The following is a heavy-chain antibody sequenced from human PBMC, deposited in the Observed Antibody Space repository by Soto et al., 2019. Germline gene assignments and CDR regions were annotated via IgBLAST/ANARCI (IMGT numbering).Heavy chain of an antibody. J-gene: IGHJ3*02. D-gene: IGHD4-17*01. CDR2: IIPILGIA. CDR1: GGTFSSYT. CDR3: ASQPNTYYGDDAFDI. V-gene: IGHV1-69*02. Sequence: SVKVSCKASGGTFSSYTISWVRQAPGQGLEWMGRIIPILGIANYAQKFQGRVTITADKSTSTAYMELSSLRSEDTAVYYCASQPNTYYGDDAFDIWGQGTMVTVSS.